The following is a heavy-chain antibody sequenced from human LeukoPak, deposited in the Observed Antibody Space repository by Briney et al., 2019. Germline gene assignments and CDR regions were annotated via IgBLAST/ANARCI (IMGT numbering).Heavy chain of an antibody. V-gene: IGHV3-33*01. D-gene: IGHD6-19*01. Sequence: PGGSLRLSCAASGFSFSSYGMHWVRQAPGKGLEWLAAIWYDGSNKYNADSVKGRFTISRDNSKNTMYMQMNSLRAEDTAVYYCARDQVNSGWYAHYDAFDIWGQGTKVTVSS. CDR3: ARDQVNSGWYAHYDAFDI. CDR2: IWYDGSNK. J-gene: IGHJ3*02. CDR1: GFSFSSYG.